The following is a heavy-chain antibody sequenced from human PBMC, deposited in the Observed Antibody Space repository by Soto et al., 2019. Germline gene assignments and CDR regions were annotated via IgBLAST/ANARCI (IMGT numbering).Heavy chain of an antibody. CDR1: GYTFTSYY. V-gene: IGHV1-46*01. Sequence: ASVKVSCKASGYTFTSYYMHWVRQAPGQGLEWMGIINSSGGSTSYAQKFQGRVTMTTDTSTSTAYMELRSLRSDDTAVYYCARDREYNWNYNWFDPWGQGTLVTVSS. D-gene: IGHD1-7*01. CDR2: INSSGGST. CDR3: ARDREYNWNYNWFDP. J-gene: IGHJ5*02.